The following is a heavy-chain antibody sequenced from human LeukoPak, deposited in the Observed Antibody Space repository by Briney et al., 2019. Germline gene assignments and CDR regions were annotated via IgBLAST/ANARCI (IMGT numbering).Heavy chain of an antibody. V-gene: IGHV1-18*01. CDR2: ISTYNGNT. CDR3: APGGDSLFYSYYGLDV. Sequence: ASVKVSCKASAYTFTSYVISWVRQAPGQGLEWMGWISTYNGNTNYAQKFQGRVTMTRDTSTGTAYMELRTLRSDDTAVYYCAPGGDSLFYSYYGLDVWGQGTTVTVSS. J-gene: IGHJ6*02. D-gene: IGHD2-21*01. CDR1: AYTFTSYV.